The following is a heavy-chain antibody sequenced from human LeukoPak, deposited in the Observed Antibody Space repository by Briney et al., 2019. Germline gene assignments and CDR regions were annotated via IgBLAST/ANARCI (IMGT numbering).Heavy chain of an antibody. Sequence: ASVKVSCKVSGYTLTELSMHWVRQAPGKGLEWMGGFDSEDGETIYAQKFQGRVTMTEDTSTYTAYMELSGLRSEDTAVYYCATAIFGVLPFDYWGQGTLVTVSS. D-gene: IGHD3-3*01. CDR2: FDSEDGET. V-gene: IGHV1-24*01. CDR1: GYTLTELS. CDR3: ATAIFGVLPFDY. J-gene: IGHJ4*02.